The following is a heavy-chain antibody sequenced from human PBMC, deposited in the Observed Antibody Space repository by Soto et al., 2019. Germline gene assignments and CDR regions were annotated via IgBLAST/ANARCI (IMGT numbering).Heavy chain of an antibody. V-gene: IGHV3-11*01. CDR1: GFTFSDYY. CDR3: ARPSRPGEYYYYGMDV. Sequence: SLRLSCAASGFTFSDYYMSWIRQAPGKGLEWVSYISSSGSTIYYADSVKGRFTISRDNAKNSLYLQMNSLRAEDTAVYYCARPSRPGEYYYYGMDVWGQGTTVTVSS. D-gene: IGHD3-10*01. CDR2: ISSSGSTI. J-gene: IGHJ6*02.